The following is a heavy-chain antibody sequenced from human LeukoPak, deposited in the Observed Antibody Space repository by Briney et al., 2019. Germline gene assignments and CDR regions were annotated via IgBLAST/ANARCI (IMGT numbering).Heavy chain of an antibody. CDR1: GFTFDEHA. J-gene: IGHJ6*03. CDR3: VKGHCSSSSCFPNYYYYMDV. CDR2: ISWNSGCI. V-gene: IGHV3-9*01. Sequence: TGGSLRLSCAGSGFTFDEHAMHWVRQAPGKGLEWVSGISWNSGCIAFADSVKGRFTISRDNAKNLLFLQMSSLRAADTALYYCVKGHCSSSSCFPNYYYYMDVWGTGTTVTVSS. D-gene: IGHD2-15*01.